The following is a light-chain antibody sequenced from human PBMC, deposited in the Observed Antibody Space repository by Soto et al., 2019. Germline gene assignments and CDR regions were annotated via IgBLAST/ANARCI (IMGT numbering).Light chain of an antibody. J-gene: IGKJ2*01. CDR1: QSVSSSY. V-gene: IGKV3-20*01. CDR2: GAS. CDR3: QQYGSSPYT. Sequence: IVLTQSPGTLSLSPGERATLSCRASQSVSSSYLAWYQQKPGQAPRLLIYGASSRATGSPDRFSGSWSGTDFTLTISRLEPEDFAVYYCQQYGSSPYTFGQGNKREIK.